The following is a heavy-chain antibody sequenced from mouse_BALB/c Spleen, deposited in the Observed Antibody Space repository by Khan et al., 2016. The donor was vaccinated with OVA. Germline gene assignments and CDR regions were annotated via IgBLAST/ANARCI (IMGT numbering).Heavy chain of an antibody. CDR2: ISDGTTYI. CDR3: TRGYYGDPFAY. CDR1: GFTFSDYY. D-gene: IGHD2-13*01. V-gene: IGHV5-4*02. Sequence: EVELVESGGGLVKPGGSLKLSCAASGFTFSDYYMYWVRQTPEKRLEWVATISDGTTYIYYPDNVKGRFTIYRDNAKNNLYLQMSSLKSEDTAMYYCTRGYYGDPFAYWGQGTLDTVSA. J-gene: IGHJ3*01.